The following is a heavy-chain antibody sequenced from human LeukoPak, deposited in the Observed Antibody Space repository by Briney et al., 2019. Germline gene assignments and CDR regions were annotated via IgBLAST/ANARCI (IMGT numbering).Heavy chain of an antibody. V-gene: IGHV4-59*01. CDR3: ARGGAGLDY. J-gene: IGHJ4*02. Sequence: SETLSLTCTVFGGSISSYYWSWIRQPPGKGLEWIGYIYYSGSTNYNPSLKSRVTISVDTSKNQFSLKLSSVTAADTAVYYCARGGAGLDYWGQGTLVTVSS. CDR2: IYYSGST. CDR1: GGSISSYY. D-gene: IGHD1-26*01.